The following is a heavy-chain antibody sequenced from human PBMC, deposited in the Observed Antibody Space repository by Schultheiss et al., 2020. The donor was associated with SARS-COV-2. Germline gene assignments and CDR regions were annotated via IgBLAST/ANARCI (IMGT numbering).Heavy chain of an antibody. CDR2: IYVSGST. J-gene: IGHJ6*03. CDR3: AREQAEYYDFWSGYYYYYYMDV. D-gene: IGHD3-3*01. CDR1: GGSIRTYY. V-gene: IGHV4-4*07. Sequence: SETLSLTCSVFGGSIRTYYWSWIRQSAGKGLEWIGRIYVSGSTNYNPSLKSRVTMSIDTSNNQFSLKLSSVTAADTAVYYCAREQAEYYDFWSGYYYYYYMDVWGKGTTVTVSS.